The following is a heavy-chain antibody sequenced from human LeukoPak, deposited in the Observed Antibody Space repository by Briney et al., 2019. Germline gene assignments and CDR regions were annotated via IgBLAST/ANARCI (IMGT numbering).Heavy chain of an antibody. CDR1: GFTFDDYA. CDR2: ISWNSGSV. D-gene: IGHD2-15*01. J-gene: IGHJ4*02. CDR3: AKDKEVVVAGTIDS. V-gene: IGHV3-9*01. Sequence: PGRSLRLSCAASGFTFDDYAMHWVRQGPGKGLEWVSGISWNSGSVEYADSVKGRFTISRDNAKNSLYLQMNNLRPEDTALYYCAKDKEVVVAGTIDSWGQGTLVTASS.